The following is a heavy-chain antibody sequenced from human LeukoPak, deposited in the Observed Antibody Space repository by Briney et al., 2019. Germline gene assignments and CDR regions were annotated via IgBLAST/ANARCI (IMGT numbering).Heavy chain of an antibody. CDR2: ISGSGGSA. D-gene: IGHD6-13*01. CDR3: AKVSQQLVDY. V-gene: IGHV3-23*01. Sequence: GGSLRLSCAASGFTFRNSAMNWVRQAPGKGLEWVSGISGSGGSAYYADSVKGRFTISRDNSKNTLYLQMNSLRAEDTAVYYCAKVSQQLVDYWGQGTLVTVSS. J-gene: IGHJ4*02. CDR1: GFTFRNSA.